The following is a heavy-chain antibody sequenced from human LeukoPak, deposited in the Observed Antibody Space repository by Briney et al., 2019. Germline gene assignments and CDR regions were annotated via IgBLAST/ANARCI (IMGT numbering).Heavy chain of an antibody. J-gene: IGHJ6*03. CDR1: GFTFSSYE. CDR3: ARVGGITLALAPSPFPDYNYYYMDV. V-gene: IGHV3-21*01. D-gene: IGHD3-10*01. CDR2: ISSSSSYI. Sequence: GGSLRLSCAASGFTFSSYEMNWVRQAPGKGLEWVSSISSSSSYIYYTDSVKGRFTISRDNAKKSLYLQMNSLRAEDTAVYYCARVGGITLALAPSPFPDYNYYYMDVWGKGTTVTVSS.